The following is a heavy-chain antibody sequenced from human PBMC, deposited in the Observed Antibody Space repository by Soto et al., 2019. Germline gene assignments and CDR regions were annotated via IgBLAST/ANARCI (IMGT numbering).Heavy chain of an antibody. CDR2: INPNSVNT. J-gene: IGHJ4*02. D-gene: IGHD3-3*01. CDR3: ASRSAPDY. CDR1: GYTFTSFD. Sequence: QVQLVQSGAEVKKPSASVKVSCKASGYTFTSFDINRVRQAAGQGPERMGVINPNSVNTVSAQKFQGRVTMTRNTSMTTDYMELSALTSEDTAVYYCASRSAPDYWGQGTLVTVSS. V-gene: IGHV1-8*01.